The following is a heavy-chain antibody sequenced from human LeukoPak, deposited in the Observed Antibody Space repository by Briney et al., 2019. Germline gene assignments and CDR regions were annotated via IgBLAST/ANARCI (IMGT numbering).Heavy chain of an antibody. CDR2: ISSSSSYI. D-gene: IGHD2-15*01. CDR1: GFTFSSYS. Sequence: PGGSLRLSCAASGFTFSSYSMNWVRQAPGKGLGWVSSISSSSSYIYYADSVKGRFTISRDNAKNPLYLQMNSLRAEDTAVYYCASGGYVHDAFDIWGQGTMVTVSS. J-gene: IGHJ3*02. V-gene: IGHV3-21*01. CDR3: ASGGYVHDAFDI.